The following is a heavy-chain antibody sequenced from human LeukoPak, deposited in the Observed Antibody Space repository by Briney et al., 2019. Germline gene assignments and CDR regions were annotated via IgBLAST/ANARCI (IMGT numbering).Heavy chain of an antibody. CDR1: GGSVTSTTYY. Sequence: PSETLSLTCTVSGGSVTSTTYYWGWVRQPPGKGLEWVGVVHYNGATYYVPSLKSRVTMSIDTSENQFSLKVTSVTAADTAVYYCARRRVAATAGWFDPWGQGTLVTVSS. D-gene: IGHD2-15*01. J-gene: IGHJ5*02. V-gene: IGHV4-39*01. CDR2: VHYNGAT. CDR3: ARRRVAATAGWFDP.